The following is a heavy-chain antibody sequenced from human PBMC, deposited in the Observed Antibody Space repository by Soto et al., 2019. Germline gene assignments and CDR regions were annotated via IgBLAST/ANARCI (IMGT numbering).Heavy chain of an antibody. CDR3: ARDLGIYDILTGRPIDAFDI. D-gene: IGHD3-9*01. CDR1: GGTFSSYA. J-gene: IGHJ3*02. V-gene: IGHV1-69*13. CDR2: IIPIFGTA. Sequence: GASVKVSCKASGGTFSSYAISWVRQAPGRGLEWMGGIIPIFGTANYAQKFQGRVTITADESTSTAYMELSSLRSEDTAVYYCARDLGIYDILTGRPIDAFDIWGQGTMVTVSS.